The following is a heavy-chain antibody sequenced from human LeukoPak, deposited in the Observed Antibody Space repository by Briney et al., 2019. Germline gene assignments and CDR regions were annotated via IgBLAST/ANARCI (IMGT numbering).Heavy chain of an antibody. D-gene: IGHD3-22*01. J-gene: IGHJ2*01. CDR1: GGSISSGDYY. CDR2: IYYSGST. Sequence: SETLSLTCTVSGGSISSGDYYWSWIRQPPGKGLEWIGYIYYSGSTYYNPSLKSRVTISVDTSKNQFSLKLSSVTAADTAVYYCARVLSGYYPWYFDLWGRGTLVTVTS. CDR3: ARVLSGYYPWYFDL. V-gene: IGHV4-30-4*02.